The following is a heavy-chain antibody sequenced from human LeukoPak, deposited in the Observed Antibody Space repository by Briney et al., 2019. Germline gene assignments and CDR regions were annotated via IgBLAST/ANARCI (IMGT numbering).Heavy chain of an antibody. CDR3: AKSGGEAYCSGTACYPIGVN. J-gene: IGHJ4*02. D-gene: IGHD2-2*01. V-gene: IGHV4-34*01. CDR1: GGSFSGYY. Sequence: SETLSLTCAVYGGSFSGYYWNWIRQPPGKGLEWIGEINHSGSTNYNPSLKSRVTISVDTSKNQFSLKLSSVSAADTAVYYCAKSGGEAYCSGTACYPIGVNWGQGTLVTVSS. CDR2: INHSGST.